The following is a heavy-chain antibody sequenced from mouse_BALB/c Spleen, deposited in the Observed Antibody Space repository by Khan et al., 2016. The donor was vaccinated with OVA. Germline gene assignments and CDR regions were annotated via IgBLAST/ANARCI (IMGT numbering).Heavy chain of an antibody. CDR2: VSTGGSYT. CDR1: GFTFSTYG. D-gene: IGHD1-1*01. J-gene: IGHJ3*01. Sequence: EVELVESGGDLVKPGGSLKLSCAASGFTFSTYGMSWVRQTPDKRLERVATVSTGGSYTYYPDSVKGRFTISRDTAKTTLYLQMSGLKSEDTAMFYATRLAYYYDSEGFAYWGQGTLVTVSA. CDR3: TRLAYYYDSEGFAY. V-gene: IGHV5-6*01.